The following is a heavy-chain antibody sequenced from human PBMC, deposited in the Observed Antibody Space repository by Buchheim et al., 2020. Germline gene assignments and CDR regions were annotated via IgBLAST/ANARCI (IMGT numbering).Heavy chain of an antibody. Sequence: EVQLVESGGGLVQPGGSLRLPCEVSGFTFSRNWMNWVRQAPGKGLVWVSRIDADGTRTTYADSVRGRFIISRDNAKNSVYLQMNSLRAEDTAVYYCTTGTGGSGSPLGAFWGQGTL. V-gene: IGHV3-74*01. CDR2: IDADGTRT. J-gene: IGHJ4*02. CDR1: GFTFSRNW. D-gene: IGHD3-10*01. CDR3: TTGTGGSGSPLGAF.